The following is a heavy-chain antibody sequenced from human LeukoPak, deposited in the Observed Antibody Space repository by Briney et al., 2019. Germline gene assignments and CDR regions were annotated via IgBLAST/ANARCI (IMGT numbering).Heavy chain of an antibody. Sequence: SETLSLTCTVSDDSISDYYRGWMRQPPGRGLEWIGYVYNSGRSTYNPSLKSPVTISADTSKNHFSLKLNTATTADTAVYYCTRGAGWLIDNWGQGILVTVSS. V-gene: IGHV4-59*01. J-gene: IGHJ4*02. CDR2: VYNSGRS. CDR3: TRGAGWLIDN. CDR1: DDSISDYY. D-gene: IGHD3-16*01.